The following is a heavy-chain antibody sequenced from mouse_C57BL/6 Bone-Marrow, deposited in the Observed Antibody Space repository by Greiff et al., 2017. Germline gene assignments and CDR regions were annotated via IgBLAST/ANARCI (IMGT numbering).Heavy chain of an antibody. V-gene: IGHV5-12*01. D-gene: IGHD1-1*01. Sequence: EVHLVESGGGLVQPGGSLKLSRAASGFTFSDYYMYWVRQTPEKRLEWVAYISNGGGSTYYPDTVKGRFTISRDNAKNTLYLQMSRLKSEDTAMYYCARLYYYGSSLYYYAMDYWGQGTSVTVSS. CDR1: GFTFSDYY. CDR3: ARLYYYGSSLYYYAMDY. CDR2: ISNGGGST. J-gene: IGHJ4*01.